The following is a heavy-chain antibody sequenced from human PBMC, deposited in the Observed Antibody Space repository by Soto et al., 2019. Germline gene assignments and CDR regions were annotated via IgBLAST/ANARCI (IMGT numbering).Heavy chain of an antibody. D-gene: IGHD3-3*01. CDR3: ATAFGHITIFGVVPLYYYGMDV. CDR1: GYTLTVLS. V-gene: IGHV1-24*01. Sequence: GASVKVSCKVSGYTLTVLSMHWVRQAPGKGLEWMGGFDPEDGETIYAQKFQGRVTMTEDTSTDTAYMELSSLRSEDTAVYYCATAFGHITIFGVVPLYYYGMDVWGQGTTVTASS. J-gene: IGHJ6*02. CDR2: FDPEDGET.